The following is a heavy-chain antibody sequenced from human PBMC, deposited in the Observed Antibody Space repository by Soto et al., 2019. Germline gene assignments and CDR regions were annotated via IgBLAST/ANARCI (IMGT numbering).Heavy chain of an antibody. CDR3: AKVVVVAATVHAFDI. J-gene: IGHJ3*02. Sequence: GGSLRLSCAASGFTFDDYPMPWVRQAPGKGLEWVSGISWNSGSIGYADSVKGRFTISRDNAKNSLYLQMNSLRAEDTALYYCAKVVVVAATVHAFDIWGQGTMVTVSS. CDR1: GFTFDDYP. CDR2: ISWNSGSI. V-gene: IGHV3-9*01. D-gene: IGHD2-15*01.